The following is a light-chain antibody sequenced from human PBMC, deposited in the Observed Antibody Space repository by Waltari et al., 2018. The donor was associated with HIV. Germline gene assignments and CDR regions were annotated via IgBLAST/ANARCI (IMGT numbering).Light chain of an antibody. Sequence: EIVLTQSPGTLSLSPGERATLSCRASQSVSSSYLAWYQQEPGQAPRLLIYAASRRATGIPDRFSGSGSGTDFTLTISGLEPEDFAVYYCQQSYSTPYTFGQGTKLEIK. J-gene: IGKJ2*01. V-gene: IGKV3-20*01. CDR2: AAS. CDR1: QSVSSSY. CDR3: QQSYSTPYT.